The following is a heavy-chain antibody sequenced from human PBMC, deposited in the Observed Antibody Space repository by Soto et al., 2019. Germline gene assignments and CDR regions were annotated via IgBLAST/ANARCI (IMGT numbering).Heavy chain of an antibody. Sequence: ASVKVSCKASGYSFGNYAMHWMRQAPGQRPEWMGLINAGNGNTKYSKKFQDRVTIIRDTSASTAYLELSSLKFEDTAVYFCTRSPGLTATGTSNDYFDYWGQGTQVTVSS. V-gene: IGHV1-3*01. CDR1: GYSFGNYA. CDR2: INAGNGNT. CDR3: TRSPGLTATGTSNDYFDY. D-gene: IGHD6-13*01. J-gene: IGHJ4*02.